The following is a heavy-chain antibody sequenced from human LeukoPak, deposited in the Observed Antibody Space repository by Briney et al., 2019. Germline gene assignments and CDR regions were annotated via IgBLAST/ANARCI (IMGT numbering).Heavy chain of an antibody. CDR2: IKQDGSEK. D-gene: IGHD1-14*01. V-gene: IGHV3-7*01. CDR1: GFTFSSYA. Sequence: PGGSLRLSCAASGFTFSSYAMSWVRQAPGKGLEWVANIKQDGSEKYYVDSVKGRFTISRDDAKNSLYLQMSSLRAEDTAVYYCARDRLETARPAYYYYGMDVWGQGTTATVSS. CDR3: ARDRLETARPAYYYYGMDV. J-gene: IGHJ6*02.